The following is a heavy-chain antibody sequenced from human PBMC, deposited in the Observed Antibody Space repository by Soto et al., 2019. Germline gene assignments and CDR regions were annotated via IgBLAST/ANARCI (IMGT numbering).Heavy chain of an antibody. J-gene: IGHJ4*02. CDR1: GFTFSSYS. Sequence: SLRLSCAASGFTFSSYSIQWVRQAPGKGLEWVAVISYDGRVTFYAGSVKGRFSISRDNSKNTMYLQMNSLRAEDTAVYYCARELTTSGDLDFWGQGVLVTVSS. CDR3: ARELTTSGDLDF. CDR2: ISYDGRVT. V-gene: IGHV3-30*04. D-gene: IGHD1-26*01.